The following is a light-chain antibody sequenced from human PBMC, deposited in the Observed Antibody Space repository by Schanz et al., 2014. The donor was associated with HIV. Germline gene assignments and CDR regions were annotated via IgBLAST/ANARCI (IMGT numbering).Light chain of an antibody. Sequence: QSVLTQPASVSGSPGQSITISCTGTSSDVGGYNYVSWYQQHPGKAPTLMIFDVSNRPSGVSNRFSGSKSGNTASLTISGLQAEDEADYYCSSQRSSTTYVFGTGTKLTVL. CDR1: SSDVGGYNY. J-gene: IGLJ1*01. V-gene: IGLV2-14*03. CDR3: SSQRSSTTYV. CDR2: DVS.